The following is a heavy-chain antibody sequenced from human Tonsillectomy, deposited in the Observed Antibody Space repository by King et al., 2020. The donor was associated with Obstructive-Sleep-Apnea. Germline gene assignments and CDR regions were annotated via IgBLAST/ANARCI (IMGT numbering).Heavy chain of an antibody. CDR1: GYTFTNYY. D-gene: IGHD2-15*01. CDR3: ARGCLVAASFDY. V-gene: IGHV1-46*01. Sequence: QLVQSGAEVKEPGASVKVSCKASGYTFTNYYMHWVRQAPGQGLEWMGMINPNGGSTSCAQKFQGRVTMTRETSTSTVYMELSSLRSEDTAVYYCARGCLVAASFDYWGQGTLVTVSS. CDR2: INPNGGST. J-gene: IGHJ4*02.